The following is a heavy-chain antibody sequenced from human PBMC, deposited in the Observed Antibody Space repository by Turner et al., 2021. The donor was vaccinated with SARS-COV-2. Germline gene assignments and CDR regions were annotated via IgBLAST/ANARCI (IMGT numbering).Heavy chain of an antibody. CDR3: AREGSSGEPHCSSTSCYPY. Sequence: QVQLVQSGAEVKKPGSSVKVSCKASGGTFSSYVISWVRQAPGQGVEWMGGIIPFLGIANYAQKFQGRVTITADKSTSTAYMELSSLRSEDTAVFYCAREGSSGEPHCSSTSCYPYWGQGTLVTVSS. V-gene: IGHV1-69*10. J-gene: IGHJ4*02. CDR2: IIPFLGIA. D-gene: IGHD2-2*01. CDR1: GGTFSSYV.